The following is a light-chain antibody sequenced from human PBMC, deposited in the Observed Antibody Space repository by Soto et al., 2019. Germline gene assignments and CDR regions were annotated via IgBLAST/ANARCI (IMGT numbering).Light chain of an antibody. Sequence: EIVMTQSPATLSVSPGERATLSCRASRSISSNLAWYQQKPGQAPRLLIHGASARATGIPARFSGSGSGTDFTLTISSLQSEDFAVYYCQQYYNRAPYTFGQGTKWIS. CDR3: QQYYNRAPYT. V-gene: IGKV3-15*01. CDR2: GAS. J-gene: IGKJ2*01. CDR1: RSISSN.